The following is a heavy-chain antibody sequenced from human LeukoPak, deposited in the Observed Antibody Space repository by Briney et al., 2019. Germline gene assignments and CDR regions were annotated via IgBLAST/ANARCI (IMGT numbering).Heavy chain of an antibody. V-gene: IGHV4-39*01. D-gene: IGHD2-15*01. CDR2: IYYSGST. CDR1: GGSVNSGSYY. J-gene: IGHJ5*02. Sequence: PSETLSLTCTVSGGSVNSGSYYWNWIRQPPGKGLEWIGSIYYSGSTYYNPSLKSRVTISVDTSKNQFSLKLSSVTAADTAVYYCARALGYCSGGSCTRGYNWFDPWGQGTLVTVPS. CDR3: ARALGYCSGGSCTRGYNWFDP.